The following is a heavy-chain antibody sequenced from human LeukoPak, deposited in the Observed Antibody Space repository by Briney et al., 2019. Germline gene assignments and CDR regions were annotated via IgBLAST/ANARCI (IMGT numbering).Heavy chain of an antibody. J-gene: IGHJ5*02. Sequence: GASVKVSCKASGGTFSSYAISWVRQAPGQGLEWMGGIIPIFGTANYAQKFQGRVTITADESTSTAYMELSSLRSEDTAVYYCARAEVRGVIIKFFVPWGQGTLVTVSS. V-gene: IGHV1-69*13. CDR2: IIPIFGTA. CDR1: GGTFSSYA. CDR3: ARAEVRGVIIKFFVP. D-gene: IGHD3-10*01.